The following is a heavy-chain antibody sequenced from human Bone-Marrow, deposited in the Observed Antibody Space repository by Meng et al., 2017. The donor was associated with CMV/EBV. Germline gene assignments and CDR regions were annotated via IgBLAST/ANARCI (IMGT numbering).Heavy chain of an antibody. CDR3: ATELDHFHYYGMDV. V-gene: IGHV1-2*02. J-gene: IGHJ6*02. Sequence: ASVKVSCKASGYTFTSYDINRVRQATGEGLEWMGWINPNSGGTNYAQKFQGRVTMTRDTSITTAYMELSRLRSDDTAVYYCATELDHFHYYGMDVWGQGTTVTVSS. CDR2: INPNSGGT. D-gene: IGHD1-26*01. CDR1: GYTFTSYD.